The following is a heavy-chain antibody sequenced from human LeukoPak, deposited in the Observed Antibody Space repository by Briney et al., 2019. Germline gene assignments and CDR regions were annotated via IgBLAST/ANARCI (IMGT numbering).Heavy chain of an antibody. CDR3: AKGGHDFNPFYC. J-gene: IGHJ4*02. D-gene: IGHD2-21*02. CDR1: GFTFSSYA. V-gene: IGHV3-23*01. Sequence: GGSLRLSCAASGFTFSSYAMGWVRQAPGKGLEWVSSIKGGGGDPFYADSVRGRFTISRDNSKNTLYLQLNSLRAKDTAVYFCAKGGHDFNPFYCWGQGALVTVSS. CDR2: IKGGGGDP.